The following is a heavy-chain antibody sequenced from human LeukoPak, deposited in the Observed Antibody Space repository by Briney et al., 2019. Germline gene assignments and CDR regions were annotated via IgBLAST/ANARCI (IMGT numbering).Heavy chain of an antibody. CDR2: ISSSGSTI. CDR1: GFTFSSYE. V-gene: IGHV3-48*03. J-gene: IGHJ5*02. CDR3: ARAGATVTYNNWFDP. Sequence: GGSLRLSCAASGFTFSSYEMNWVRQAPGKGLEWVSYISSSGSTIYYADSVKGRFTISRDNAKNSLYLQMNSLRAEDTAVYYCARAGATVTYNNWFDPWGQGTLVTVSS. D-gene: IGHD4-17*01.